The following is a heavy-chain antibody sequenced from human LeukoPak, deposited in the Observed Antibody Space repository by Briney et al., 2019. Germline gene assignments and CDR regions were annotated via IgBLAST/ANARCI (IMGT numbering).Heavy chain of an antibody. CDR2: ISGSGGTT. V-gene: IGHV3-23*01. J-gene: IGHJ5*01. CDR3: AKDYIVVLVAVSGWFDS. Sequence: PGGTLRLSCAASGFTFSSYGMNWVRQAPGKGLEWVSGISGSGGTTYYADPVKGRFTISRDNSKNTLYLQMNSLRAEDTAVYYCAKDYIVVLVAVSGWFDSWGQGTLVTVSS. D-gene: IGHD2-15*01. CDR1: GFTFSSYG.